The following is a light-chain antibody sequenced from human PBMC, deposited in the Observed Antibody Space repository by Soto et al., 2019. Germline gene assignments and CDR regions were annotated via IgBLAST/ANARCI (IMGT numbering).Light chain of an antibody. J-gene: IGKJ5*01. Sequence: EIVLTQSPATLSLSPGERATLSCRASQSVSSYLAWYQQKPGQAPRLLTYDASNRATGIPARFSGSGSGTDFTLTISSLEPEDFAVYYCQQRSNWPPKNTFGQGTRLEIK. CDR2: DAS. CDR3: QQRSNWPPKNT. CDR1: QSVSSY. V-gene: IGKV3-11*01.